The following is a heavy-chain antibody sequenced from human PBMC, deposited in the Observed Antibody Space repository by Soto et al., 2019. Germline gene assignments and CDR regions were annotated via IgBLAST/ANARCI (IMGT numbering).Heavy chain of an antibody. CDR3: ARGYSSGWYGPDV. CDR1: GCTFTSYY. CDR2: INPSGGST. D-gene: IGHD6-19*01. Sequence: ASVKASCKASGCTFTSYYMHWVRQAPGQGLEWMGIINPSGGSTSYAQKFQGRVTMTRDTSTSTVYMELSSLRSEDTAVYYCARGYSSGWYGPDVWGQGTTVTVSS. V-gene: IGHV1-46*03. J-gene: IGHJ6*02.